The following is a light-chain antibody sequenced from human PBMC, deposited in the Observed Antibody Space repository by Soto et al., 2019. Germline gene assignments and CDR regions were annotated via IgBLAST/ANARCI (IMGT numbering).Light chain of an antibody. CDR2: DVS. J-gene: IGLJ1*01. Sequence: SALTQPASGSGSPGQSITISCTGTSSDVGGYNYVSWYQQHPGKAPKLMIYDVSNRPSGVSNRFSGSKSGNTASLTISGLQAEDEADYYCSSYTSSSLYVFGTGTKVTVL. V-gene: IGLV2-14*01. CDR1: SSDVGGYNY. CDR3: SSYTSSSLYV.